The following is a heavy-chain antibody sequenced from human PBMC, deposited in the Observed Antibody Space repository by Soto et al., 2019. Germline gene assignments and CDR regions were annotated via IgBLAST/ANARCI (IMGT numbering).Heavy chain of an antibody. Sequence: ASVKVSCKASGYSFTNNGISWVRQAPGQGLEWMGWISAYNGNTNYVKKFQGRVTMTTDTSTSTASMELRSLRSDDTAVYYCAKLPLVLALGFDYWGQGTLVTVSS. CDR2: ISAYNGNT. CDR1: GYSFTNNG. J-gene: IGHJ4*02. CDR3: AKLPLVLALGFDY. V-gene: IGHV1-18*01.